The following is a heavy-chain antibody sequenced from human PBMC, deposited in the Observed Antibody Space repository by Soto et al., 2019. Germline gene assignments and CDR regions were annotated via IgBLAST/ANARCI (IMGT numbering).Heavy chain of an antibody. CDR1: GGNISNYY. V-gene: IGHV4-59*01. D-gene: IGHD6-19*01. Sequence: PSEPMSLTCTVAGGNISNYYWSCIMQPPGKGLEWIGYIYYSGSTNYNPSLKSRVTISVDTSKNQFSLKLSSVTAADTAVYYCATSSSGWAPHDYWGQGTLVTVSS. J-gene: IGHJ4*02. CDR2: IYYSGST. CDR3: ATSSSGWAPHDY.